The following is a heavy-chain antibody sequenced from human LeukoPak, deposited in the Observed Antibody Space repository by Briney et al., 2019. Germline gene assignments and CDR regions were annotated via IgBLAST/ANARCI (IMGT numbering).Heavy chain of an antibody. J-gene: IGHJ4*02. CDR1: GGTFSSYA. CDR3: AIQRITMIVVVTNPHFDY. D-gene: IGHD3-22*01. Sequence: SVKVSCKASGGTFSSYAISWVRQAPGQGLEWMGRIIPILGIANYAQKFQGRVTITADKSTSTAYMELSSLRSEDTAVYYCAIQRITMIVVVTNPHFDYWGQGTLVTVSS. V-gene: IGHV1-69*04. CDR2: IIPILGIA.